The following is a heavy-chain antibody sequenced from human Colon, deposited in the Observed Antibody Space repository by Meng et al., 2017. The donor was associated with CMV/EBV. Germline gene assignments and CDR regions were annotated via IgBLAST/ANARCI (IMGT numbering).Heavy chain of an antibody. Sequence: QVQLVESGAEVKKPGASMKVSCKASGYSFTGYYIHWVRQSPGQGLEWMGWMDPTTGRTDYAQKFQGTVTMTRDTSISTAYLELSRLTSDDTAVYYCASHSSYVWGSHHWGQGTLVTVSS. D-gene: IGHD3-16*01. V-gene: IGHV1-2*02. CDR1: GYSFTGYY. J-gene: IGHJ1*01. CDR3: ASHSSYVWGSHH. CDR2: MDPTTGRT.